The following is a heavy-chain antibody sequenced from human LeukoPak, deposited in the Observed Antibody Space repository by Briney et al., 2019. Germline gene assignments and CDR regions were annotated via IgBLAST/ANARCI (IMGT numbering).Heavy chain of an antibody. Sequence: SKTLSLTCTVSGGSISSSSYYWGWIRQPPGKGLEWIGSIYYSGSTYYNPSLKSRVTISVDTSKNQFSLKLSSVTAADTAVYYCARGHRSGSLGTDYWGQGTLVTVSS. V-gene: IGHV4-39*01. CDR2: IYYSGST. CDR3: ARGHRSGSLGTDY. J-gene: IGHJ4*02. CDR1: GGSISSSSYY. D-gene: IGHD3-10*01.